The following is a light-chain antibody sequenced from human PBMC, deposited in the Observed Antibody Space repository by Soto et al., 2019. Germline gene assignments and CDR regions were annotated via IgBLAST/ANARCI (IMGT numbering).Light chain of an antibody. CDR3: QTWDSNTHTV. CDR2: LEGSGSY. Sequence: QPVLTQSSSASASLGSSVKLTCTLSSGHSSYIIAWHQQQPGKAPRYLMKLEGSGSYNKGSGAPDRFSGSSSGADRSLTISNLQFEDEADYYCQTWDSNTHTVFGGGTKLTVL. CDR1: SGHSSYI. V-gene: IGLV4-60*02. J-gene: IGLJ3*02.